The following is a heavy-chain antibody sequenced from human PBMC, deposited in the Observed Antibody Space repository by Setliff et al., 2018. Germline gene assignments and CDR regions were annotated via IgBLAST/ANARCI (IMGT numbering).Heavy chain of an antibody. CDR2: VNSDGSST. CDR3: ANDMGDSSGYLDY. J-gene: IGHJ4*02. CDR1: GFTFVNYW. Sequence: PGGSLRLSCAASGFTFVNYWMHWVRQAPGKGLVWVSRVNSDGSSTIYADSVKGRFTISRDNAKNTLYLQMNSLRTEDTAMYYCANDMGDSSGYLDYWGQGTLVTVSS. D-gene: IGHD3-22*01. V-gene: IGHV3-74*01.